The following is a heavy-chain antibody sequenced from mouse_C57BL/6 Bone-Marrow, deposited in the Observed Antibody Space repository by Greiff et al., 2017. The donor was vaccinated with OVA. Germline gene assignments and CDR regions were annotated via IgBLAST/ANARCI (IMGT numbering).Heavy chain of an antibody. Sequence: VQLQQSGPELVKPGASVKISCKASGYTFTDYYMNWVKQSHGKSLEWIGDINPNNGGTSYNQKFKGKATLTVDKSSSTAYMELRSLTSEDSAVDYCAREGDGYYGGFAYWGQGTLVTVSA. CDR2: INPNNGGT. CDR1: GYTFTDYY. CDR3: AREGDGYYGGFAY. J-gene: IGHJ3*01. V-gene: IGHV1-26*01. D-gene: IGHD2-3*01.